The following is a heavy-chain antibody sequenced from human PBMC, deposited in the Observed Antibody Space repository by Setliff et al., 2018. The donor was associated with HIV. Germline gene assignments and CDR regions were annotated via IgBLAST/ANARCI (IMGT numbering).Heavy chain of an antibody. CDR2: ISSDGSTT. CDR3: ATDRFFVANY. V-gene: IGHV3-74*03. Sequence: PGESLKISCAATGSIFSISYMHWVRQAPGRGLEWVSLISSDGSTTTYADSVKGRFTVSRDNARNTLYLQMNSLRPDDTAVYYCATDRFFVANYWGPGTLVTVSS. D-gene: IGHD2-8*01. CDR1: GSIFSISY. J-gene: IGHJ4*02.